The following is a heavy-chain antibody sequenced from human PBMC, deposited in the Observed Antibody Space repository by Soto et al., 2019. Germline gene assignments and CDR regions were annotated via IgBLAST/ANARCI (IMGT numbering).Heavy chain of an antibody. J-gene: IGHJ5*02. CDR2: IYWDDDK. V-gene: IGHV2-5*02. CDR3: AQDLIAVSGGAFDP. CDR1: GFSLSTSAVG. Sequence: SGPTLVNPTQTLTLTCTFSGFSLSTSAVGVGWIRQPPGKALEWLAVIYWDDDKRYSPSLKSRLTITKDTSKNQVVLTMTNMDPVDTATYYCAQDLIAVSGGAFDPWGQGTLVTVSS. D-gene: IGHD6-19*01.